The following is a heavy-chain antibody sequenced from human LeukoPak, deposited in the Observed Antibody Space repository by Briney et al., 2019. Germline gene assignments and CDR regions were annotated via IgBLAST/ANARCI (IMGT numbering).Heavy chain of an antibody. CDR2: INPNSSVT. CDR3: ARDLEPERTYYDFWSGYYMGY. CDR1: GYTFTGYY. V-gene: IGHV1-2*06. J-gene: IGHJ4*02. D-gene: IGHD3-3*01. Sequence: ASVKVSCKASGYTFTGYYMHWVRQAPGQGLEWMGRINPNSSVTNYGQKFQGRVTMTRDKSTSTAYMELSRLKSDDTAVYYCARDLEPERTYYDFWSGYYMGYWGQGTLVTVSS.